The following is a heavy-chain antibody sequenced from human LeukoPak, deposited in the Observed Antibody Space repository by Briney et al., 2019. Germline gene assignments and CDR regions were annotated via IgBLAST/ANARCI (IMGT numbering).Heavy chain of an antibody. J-gene: IGHJ4*02. CDR3: ASGSSGDY. CDR1: RFTFSSYW. Sequence: PGGSLRLSCAASRFTFSSYWMNWVRQAPGKGLEWVANIKEDGSEKYYVDSVKGRFTISRDNAKNSLYLQMNSLRVEDTAAYYCASGSSGDYWGQGTLVTVSS. CDR2: IKEDGSEK. V-gene: IGHV3-7*02. D-gene: IGHD6-25*01.